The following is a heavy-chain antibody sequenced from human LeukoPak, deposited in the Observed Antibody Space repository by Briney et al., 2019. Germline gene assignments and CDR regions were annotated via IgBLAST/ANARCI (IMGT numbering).Heavy chain of an antibody. CDR2: ISSNATYI. CDR1: GFTFSSYT. V-gene: IGHV3-21*01. CDR3: ATWDEYGGFVASEY. Sequence: GGSLRLSCGGSGFTFSSYTMNWVRQAPGEGLEWVASISSNATYIYYADSVRGRFTISSDDAKKSVFLHMNSLRAEEAAVYFCATWDEYGGFVASEYWGQGTLVTVSS. J-gene: IGHJ4*02. D-gene: IGHD4-23*01.